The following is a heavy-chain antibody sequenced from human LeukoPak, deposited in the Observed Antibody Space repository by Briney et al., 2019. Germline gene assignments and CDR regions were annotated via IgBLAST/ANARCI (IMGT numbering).Heavy chain of an antibody. J-gene: IGHJ6*02. CDR2: IYHSGST. CDR1: GGSISSGGYS. CDR3: AIQTGTTRDGMDV. Sequence: SRTLSLTCAVSGGSISSGGYSWSWIRQPPGKGLEWIGYIYHSGSTYYNPSLKSRVTISVDRSKNQFSLKLSSVTAADTAVYYCAIQTGTTRDGMDVWGQGTTVTVSS. V-gene: IGHV4-30-2*01. D-gene: IGHD1-1*01.